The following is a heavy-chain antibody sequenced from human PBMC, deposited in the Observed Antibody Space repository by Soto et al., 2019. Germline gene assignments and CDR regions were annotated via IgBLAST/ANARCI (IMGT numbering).Heavy chain of an antibody. CDR3: ARGDSNWNPPFDC. J-gene: IGHJ4*02. CDR1: GDSVGNSLYF. Sequence: SETLSLTCTVSGDSVGNSLYFWVWVRQPPEKGLEWIGNIYYSGSTSYNPSLKSRVTISLDTSKSQFSLKLSSLTAADTAVYYCARGDSNWNPPFDCWGQGTLVTVSS. CDR2: IYYSGST. V-gene: IGHV4-39*07. D-gene: IGHD1-20*01.